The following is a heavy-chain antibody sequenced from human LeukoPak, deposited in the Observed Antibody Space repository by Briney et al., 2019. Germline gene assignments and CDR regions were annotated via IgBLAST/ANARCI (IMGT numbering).Heavy chain of an antibody. CDR3: VRGPYGASISKWFDP. J-gene: IGHJ5*02. CDR1: RGSISGYS. D-gene: IGHD4/OR15-4a*01. Sequence: SETLSLTCTVSRGSISGYSWSWIRQSPGGGLKWIGYIYYSGDTAYNPSLRSRVTLSVDTSKNQFSLRLRSVTTADTALYYFVRGPYGASISKWFDPWGQGTQVIVSP. CDR2: IYYSGDT. V-gene: IGHV4-59*01.